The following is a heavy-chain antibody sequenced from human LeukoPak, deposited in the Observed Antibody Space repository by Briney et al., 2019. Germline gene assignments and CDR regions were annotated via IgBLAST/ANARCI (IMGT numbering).Heavy chain of an antibody. Sequence: SETLSLTCAVYGGSFSGYYWSWIRQPPGKGLEWIGEINHSGRTNYNPSLKSRVTISVDTSKNQFSLKLSSVTAAGTAVYYCARGANGSGPIDYWGQGTLVTVSS. J-gene: IGHJ4*02. V-gene: IGHV4-34*01. D-gene: IGHD3-10*01. CDR3: ARGANGSGPIDY. CDR1: GGSFSGYY. CDR2: INHSGRT.